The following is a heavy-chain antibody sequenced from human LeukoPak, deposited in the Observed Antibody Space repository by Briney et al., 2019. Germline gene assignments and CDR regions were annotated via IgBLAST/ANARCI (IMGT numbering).Heavy chain of an antibody. CDR3: AKTPVTYCSGGSCYFDY. Sequence: PGGSLRLSCAASEFTFDNYAMSWVRQAPGKGLEWVSVISGSGYYSYYADSVKGRFTISRDNSKNTLYLQMNSLRAEDTAVYYCAKTPVTYCSGGSCYFDYWGQGTLVTVSS. CDR1: EFTFDNYA. J-gene: IGHJ4*02. D-gene: IGHD2-15*01. V-gene: IGHV3-23*01. CDR2: ISGSGYYS.